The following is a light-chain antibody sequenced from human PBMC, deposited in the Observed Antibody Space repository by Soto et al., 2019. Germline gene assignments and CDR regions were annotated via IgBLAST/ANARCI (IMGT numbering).Light chain of an antibody. Sequence: EIVLTQSPATLSLSPGERATLSCRASQSVSSYLAWYQQKPGQAPRLLIYDASNRATGIPARFRGSGSGTVFTLTISSLEPEDFAGYYCQQRSNWPLFTFGPGTKVDIK. CDR2: DAS. CDR1: QSVSSY. J-gene: IGKJ3*01. V-gene: IGKV3-11*01. CDR3: QQRSNWPLFT.